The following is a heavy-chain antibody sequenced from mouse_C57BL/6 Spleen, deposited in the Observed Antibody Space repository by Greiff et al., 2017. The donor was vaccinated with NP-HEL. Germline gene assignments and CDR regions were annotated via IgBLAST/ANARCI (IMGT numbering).Heavy chain of an antibody. J-gene: IGHJ4*01. Sequence: DVKLVESGGGLVQPGGSLKLSCAASGFTFSDYYMYWVRQTPEKRLEWVAYISNGGGSTYYPDTVKGRFTISRDNAKNTLYLQMSRLKSEDTAMYYCASGLGRDYAMDYWGQGTSVTVSS. V-gene: IGHV5-12*01. D-gene: IGHD4-1*01. CDR1: GFTFSDYY. CDR3: ASGLGRDYAMDY. CDR2: ISNGGGST.